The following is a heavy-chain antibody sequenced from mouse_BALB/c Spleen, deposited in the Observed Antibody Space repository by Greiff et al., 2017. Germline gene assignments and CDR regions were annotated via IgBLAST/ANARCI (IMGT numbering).Heavy chain of an antibody. CDR3: ARHITTAPYYAMDY. CDR2: ISYSGST. Sequence: EVQLQQSGPSLVKPSQTLSLTCSVTGDSITSGYWNWIRKFPGNKLEYMGYISYSGSTYYNPSLKSRISITRDTSKNQYYLQLNSVTTEDTATYYCARHITTAPYYAMDYWGQGTSVTVSS. D-gene: IGHD1-1*01. CDR1: GDSITSGY. J-gene: IGHJ4*01. V-gene: IGHV3-8*02.